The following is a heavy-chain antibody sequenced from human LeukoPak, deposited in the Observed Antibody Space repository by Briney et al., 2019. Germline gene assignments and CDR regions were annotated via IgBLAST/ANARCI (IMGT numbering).Heavy chain of an antibody. V-gene: IGHV3-74*01. Sequence: PGGPLRLSCTASGFTFSSYWMHWVRKSPGKGLVWVSRMNSDGSSTSYADSVKGRDTISRDKAKNTLYLQMNSLRAGDTAVYYCARDGDSSGYYVNFVYWGQGTLVTVSS. CDR3: ARDGDSSGYYVNFVY. CDR2: MNSDGSST. J-gene: IGHJ4*02. CDR1: GFTFSSYW. D-gene: IGHD3-22*01.